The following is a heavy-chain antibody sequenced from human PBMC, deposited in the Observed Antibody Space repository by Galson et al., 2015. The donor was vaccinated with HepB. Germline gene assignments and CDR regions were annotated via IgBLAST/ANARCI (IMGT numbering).Heavy chain of an antibody. D-gene: IGHD3-22*01. CDR3: ARGGHYDSSGYNDY. CDR1: GFTFSSYD. V-gene: IGHV3-13*01. J-gene: IGHJ4*02. CDR2: IGTAGDT. Sequence: SLRLSCAASGFTFSSYDMHWVRQATGKGLEWVSAIGTAGDTYYPGSVKGRFTISRENAKNSLYLQMNSLRAGDTAVYYCARGGHYDSSGYNDYWGQGTLVTVSS.